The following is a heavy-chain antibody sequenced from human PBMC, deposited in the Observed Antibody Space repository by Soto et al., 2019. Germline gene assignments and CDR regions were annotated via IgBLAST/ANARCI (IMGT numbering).Heavy chain of an antibody. V-gene: IGHV1-69*02. CDR2: IIPILGIA. J-gene: IGHJ4*02. Sequence: RASVKVSCKASGGTFSRYTISWVRQAPGQGLEWMGRIIPILGIANYAQKFQGRVTITADKSTSTAYMELSSLRSEDTAVYYCATSLNDYGDYYFDYWGQGALVTVSS. CDR1: GGTFSRYT. D-gene: IGHD4-17*01. CDR3: ATSLNDYGDYYFDY.